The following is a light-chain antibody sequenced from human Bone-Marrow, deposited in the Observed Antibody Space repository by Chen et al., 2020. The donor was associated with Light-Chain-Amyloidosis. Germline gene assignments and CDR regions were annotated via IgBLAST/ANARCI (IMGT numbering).Light chain of an antibody. J-gene: IGLJ2*01. V-gene: IGLV7-46*01. CDR3: LLSYSGFRV. CDR1: TGPVTSDHH. Sequence: QAVVTQESSLTVSPGEPVTPTSGSSTGPVTSDHHPYWFQQKPGQAPRTLIYDASYKHSWTPVRVSGSLLGGKATLTLSGAQPDDEADYYCLLSYSGFRVFGGGTKLTVL. CDR2: DAS.